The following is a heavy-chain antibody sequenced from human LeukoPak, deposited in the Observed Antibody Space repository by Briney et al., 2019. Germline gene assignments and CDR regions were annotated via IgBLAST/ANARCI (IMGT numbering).Heavy chain of an antibody. CDR3: VRERNNFWSGHHSIFDS. J-gene: IGHJ4*02. D-gene: IGHD3-3*01. CDR1: GSIFSDHW. V-gene: IGHV3-74*01. Sequence: GGSLRPSCAASGSIFSDHWMHWVRQAPGKGLVWLSRINNDGSSTIYADSVKGRFTFSRDNAENTLFLEMSSLRVEDTAVYYCVRERNNFWSGHHSIFDSWGQGTLVTVSS. CDR2: INNDGSST.